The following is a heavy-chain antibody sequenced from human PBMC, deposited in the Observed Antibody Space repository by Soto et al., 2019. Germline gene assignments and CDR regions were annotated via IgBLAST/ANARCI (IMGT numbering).Heavy chain of an antibody. CDR1: GYTFTSYG. CDR2: MSAYNGNT. Sequence: QVQLVQSGAEVKKPGATVKVSCKASGYTFTSYGISWVRQAAGQGLEGMGWMSAYNGNTNIAPKLQGRVTMTTDTSTSTAYMELRSLRSDDTAVYYCARVPRGAWYSQSLYWGQGSLVTVSS. D-gene: IGHD6-13*01. J-gene: IGHJ4*02. CDR3: ARVPRGAWYSQSLY. V-gene: IGHV1-18*04.